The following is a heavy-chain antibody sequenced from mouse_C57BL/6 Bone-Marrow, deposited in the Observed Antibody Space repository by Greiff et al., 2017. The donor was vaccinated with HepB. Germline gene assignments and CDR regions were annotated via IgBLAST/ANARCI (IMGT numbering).Heavy chain of an antibody. CDR3: AREEVYYDYLDY. V-gene: IGHV3-6*01. D-gene: IGHD2-4*01. Sequence: EVQLKESGPGLVKPSQSLSLTCSVTGYSITSGYYWNWIRQFPGNKLEWMGYISYDGSNNYNPSLKNRISITRDTSKNQFFLKLNSVTTEDTATYYCAREEVYYDYLDYWGQGTTLTVSS. J-gene: IGHJ2*01. CDR2: ISYDGSN. CDR1: GYSITSGYY.